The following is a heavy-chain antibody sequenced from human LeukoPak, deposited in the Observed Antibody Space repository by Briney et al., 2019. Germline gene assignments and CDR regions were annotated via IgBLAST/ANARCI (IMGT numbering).Heavy chain of an antibody. J-gene: IGHJ4*02. CDR1: GGSISSYY. Sequence: SETLSLTCTVPGGSISSYYWSWIRQPPGKGLEWIGYIYYSGSTNYNPSLKSRVTISVDTSKNQFSLKLSSVTAADTAVYYCASYGDYALEYWGQGTLVTVSS. D-gene: IGHD4-17*01. CDR2: IYYSGST. V-gene: IGHV4-59*01. CDR3: ASYGDYALEY.